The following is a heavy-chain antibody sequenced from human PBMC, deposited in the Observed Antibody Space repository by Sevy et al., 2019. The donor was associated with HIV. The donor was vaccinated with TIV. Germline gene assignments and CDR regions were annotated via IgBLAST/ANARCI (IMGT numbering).Heavy chain of an antibody. Sequence: ASVKVSCKASGYTFISYAINWVRQAPGQGLEWMGWISAYNGNTNYAQKLQGRVTMTTDTSSSTAYMELRSLRSDDTAVYYCARSYGSGNYYSYWGQGTLVTVSS. V-gene: IGHV1-18*01. J-gene: IGHJ4*02. CDR1: GYTFISYA. D-gene: IGHD3-10*01. CDR2: ISAYNGNT. CDR3: ARSYGSGNYYSY.